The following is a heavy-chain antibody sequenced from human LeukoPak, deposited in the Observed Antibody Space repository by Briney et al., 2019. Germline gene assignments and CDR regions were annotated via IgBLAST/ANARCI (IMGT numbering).Heavy chain of an antibody. J-gene: IGHJ3*02. D-gene: IGHD1-26*01. V-gene: IGHV2-70*01. CDR2: IDWDDDK. Sequence: SGPTLVKPTQTLTLTCTFSGFSLSTSGMCVSWIRQPPGKALEWLALIDWDDDKYYSTSLKTRLTISKDTSKNQVVLTMTNMDPVDTATYYCARSRSGSYSGLAFDIWGQGTMVTVSS. CDR1: GFSLSTSGMC. CDR3: ARSRSGSYSGLAFDI.